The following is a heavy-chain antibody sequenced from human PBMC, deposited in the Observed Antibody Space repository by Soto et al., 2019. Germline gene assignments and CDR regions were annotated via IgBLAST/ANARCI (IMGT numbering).Heavy chain of an antibody. CDR3: AKDGRVAPSYYYYGMDV. J-gene: IGHJ6*02. CDR2: ISGSGGST. D-gene: IGHD1-26*01. V-gene: IGHV3-23*01. Sequence: EVQLLESGGGLVQPGGSLRLSCAASGFTFSSYAMSWVRQAPGKGLEWVSAISGSGGSTYYADSVKGRFTISRDNSKNTLYLQMHSLRAEDTAVYYCAKDGRVAPSYYYYGMDVWGQGTTVTVSS. CDR1: GFTFSSYA.